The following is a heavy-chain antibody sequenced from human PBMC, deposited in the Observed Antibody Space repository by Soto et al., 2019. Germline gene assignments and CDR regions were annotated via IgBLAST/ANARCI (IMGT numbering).Heavy chain of an antibody. J-gene: IGHJ4*02. CDR2: IRKKVNSYTT. D-gene: IGHD2-21*02. CDR1: GFTFSDHY. Sequence: EVHLVESGGGLVQPGGSLRLSCAASGFTFSDHYMDWVRQAPGKGLEWVGRIRKKVNSYTTEYAASVKGRFTISRDDSKNSLYLQMNSLKTEDTAFYYCARVATAYNYDYCGQGTLVTVSS. V-gene: IGHV3-72*01. CDR3: ARVATAYNYDY.